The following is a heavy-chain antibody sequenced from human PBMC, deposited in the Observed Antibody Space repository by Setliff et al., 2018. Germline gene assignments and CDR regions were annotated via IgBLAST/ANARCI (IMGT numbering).Heavy chain of an antibody. CDR1: GASITSYY. CDR3: ARHALSFEREGEV. J-gene: IGHJ6*03. V-gene: IGHV4-59*08. Sequence: PSETLSLTCSVSGASITSYYWSWIRQPPGKGLEWIAYIHNNGRIKYNPALKSRVTISLDTSKNQFSLKLNYATAEDTAVYYCARHALSFEREGEVWGKG. CDR2: IHNNGRI. D-gene: IGHD3-3*02.